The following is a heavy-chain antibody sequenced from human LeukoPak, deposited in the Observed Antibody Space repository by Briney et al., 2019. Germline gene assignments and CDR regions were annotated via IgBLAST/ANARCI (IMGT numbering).Heavy chain of an antibody. J-gene: IGHJ3*02. CDR2: IKQDGSEK. CDR3: ARARTWHRRGYCTNGVCYTGAFDI. Sequence: QPGGSLRLSCAASGFTFSSYWMSWVRQAPGKGLKWVANIKQDGSEKYYVDSVKGRFTISRDNAKNSLYLQMNSLRAEDTAVYYCARARTWHRRGYCTNGVCYTGAFDIWGQGTMVTVSS. V-gene: IGHV3-7*01. D-gene: IGHD2-8*01. CDR1: GFTFSSYW.